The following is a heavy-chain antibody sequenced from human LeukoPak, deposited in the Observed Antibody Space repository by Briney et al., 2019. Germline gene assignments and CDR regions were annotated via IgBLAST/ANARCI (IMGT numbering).Heavy chain of an antibody. V-gene: IGHV4-4*07. CDR1: GASISSYY. CDR2: IYASGNT. Sequence: SETLSLTCSVSGASISSYYWTWIRQPAGKGLEWIGRIYASGNTDYNPSLKSRVTMSVDTSKNQFSLKLSSVTAADTAIYYCARVRLQPGTRLLIPNYFDYWGRGTRVTVSS. J-gene: IGHJ4*02. CDR3: ARVRLQPGTRLLIPNYFDY. D-gene: IGHD3-16*01.